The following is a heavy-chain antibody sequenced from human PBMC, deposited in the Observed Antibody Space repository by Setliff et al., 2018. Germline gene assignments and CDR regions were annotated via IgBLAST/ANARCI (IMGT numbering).Heavy chain of an antibody. CDR3: TRARDRSGKVS. Sequence: GGSLRLSCAASGFTFSDHYMDWVRQAPGKGLEWVGRSRNIGNSYSTEYAASVKGRFTISRDDSKNSLYLQMNSLKTEDTAVYYCTRARDRSGKVSWGQGTLVTVSS. CDR1: GFTFSDHY. V-gene: IGHV3-72*01. CDR2: SRNIGNSYST. J-gene: IGHJ5*02. D-gene: IGHD3-3*01.